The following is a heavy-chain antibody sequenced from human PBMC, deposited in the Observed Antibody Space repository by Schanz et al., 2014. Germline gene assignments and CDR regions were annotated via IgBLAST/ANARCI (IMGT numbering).Heavy chain of an antibody. Sequence: QVQVIQSGPEVKKPGASVKVSCKASGYTFTGYYMHWVRQAPGQGLEWMGQINPNSGATIYAQNFQGRVTMTRDTSISTAYMELSRLRSDDTAVYYCARGLVRYFAYWGQGTLVTVSS. CDR2: INPNSGAT. D-gene: IGHD2-8*02. J-gene: IGHJ4*02. CDR1: GYTFTGYY. CDR3: ARGLVRYFAY. V-gene: IGHV1-2*06.